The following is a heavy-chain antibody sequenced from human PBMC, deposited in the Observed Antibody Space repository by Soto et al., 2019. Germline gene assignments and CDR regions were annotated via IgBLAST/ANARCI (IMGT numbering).Heavy chain of an antibody. CDR3: ARLHYGSDRYYIAVYWFDP. V-gene: IGHV4-39*01. J-gene: IGHJ5*02. Sequence: SETLSLTCTVSGGSIISTISYWGWIRQPPGKGLEWIGSIHYSGSTYYNPSLKSRVTISVDTSKNQFSLKLSSVTAADTAVYYCARLHYGSDRYYIAVYWFDPWGQGTLVTVSS. D-gene: IGHD3-10*01. CDR1: GGSIISTISY. CDR2: IHYSGST.